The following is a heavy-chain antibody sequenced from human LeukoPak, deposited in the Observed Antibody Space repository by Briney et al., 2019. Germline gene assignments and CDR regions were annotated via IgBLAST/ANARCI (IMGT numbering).Heavy chain of an antibody. CDR3: ATAGYYDSSGYYRGVYFDY. Sequence: SETLSLTCTVSGGSISSGGYYWSWIRQHPGKGLEWIGYIYYSGSTYYNPSLKSRVTISVDTSKNQFSLKLSSVTAADTAVYYCATAGYYDSSGYYRGVYFDYWGQGTLVTVSS. J-gene: IGHJ4*02. CDR2: IYYSGST. V-gene: IGHV4-31*03. CDR1: GGSISSGGYY. D-gene: IGHD3-22*01.